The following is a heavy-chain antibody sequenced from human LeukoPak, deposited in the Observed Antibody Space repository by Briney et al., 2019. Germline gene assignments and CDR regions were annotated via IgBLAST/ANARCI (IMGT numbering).Heavy chain of an antibody. V-gene: IGHV3-21*01. Sequence: GGSLRLSCAASGFTFSSYSMNWVRQAPGKGLEWVSSITSSNNYIYYGDSVKGRFTISRDNAKNSLYLQMNSLRAEDTAVYYCARDDPHGSSGGQGTLVTVSS. CDR3: ARDDPHGSS. CDR2: ITSSNNYI. D-gene: IGHD6-13*01. CDR1: GFTFSSYS. J-gene: IGHJ4*02.